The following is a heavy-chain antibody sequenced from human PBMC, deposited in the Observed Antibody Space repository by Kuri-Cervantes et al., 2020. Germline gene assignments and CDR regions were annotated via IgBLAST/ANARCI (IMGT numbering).Heavy chain of an antibody. CDR1: GFTFSNYA. D-gene: IGHD2-15*01. CDR3: AKGNVGYYFDY. J-gene: IGHJ4*02. Sequence: GESQKISCAASGFTFSNYAMSWVRQAPGRGLEWVSAITGSGDITYYADSVKGRFTISRDNSKNTLYLQLNSLRAEDTAVYYCAKGNVGYYFDYWGQGTPVTVSS. V-gene: IGHV3-23*01. CDR2: ITGSGDIT.